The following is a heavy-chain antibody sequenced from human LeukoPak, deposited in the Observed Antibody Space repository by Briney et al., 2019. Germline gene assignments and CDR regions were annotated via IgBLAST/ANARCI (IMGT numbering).Heavy chain of an antibody. J-gene: IGHJ4*02. CDR2: IYHSGST. D-gene: IGHD5-18*01. Sequence: PSETLSLTCAVSGGSISSSNWWSWVRQPPGKGLEWIGEIYHSGSTNYNPSLKSRVTISVDTSKNQFSLKLSSVTAADTAVYYCARQLRGYSYGPLYFDYWGQGTLVTVSS. CDR1: GGSISSSNW. CDR3: ARQLRGYSYGPLYFDY. V-gene: IGHV4-4*02.